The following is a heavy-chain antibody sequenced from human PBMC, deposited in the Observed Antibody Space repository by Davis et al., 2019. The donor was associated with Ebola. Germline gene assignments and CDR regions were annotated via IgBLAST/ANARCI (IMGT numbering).Heavy chain of an antibody. J-gene: IGHJ4*02. CDR3: ARGGSTFDY. Sequence: GESLKISCATSGFTLGTYSMNWVRQAPGKGLEWVSYINSRSNTIYYADSVKGRFTISRDNAKNSLYLQMNSLRAEDTAVYYCARGGSTFDYWGQGALVTVSS. V-gene: IGHV3-48*01. CDR2: INSRSNTI. CDR1: GFTLGTYS. D-gene: IGHD1-1*01.